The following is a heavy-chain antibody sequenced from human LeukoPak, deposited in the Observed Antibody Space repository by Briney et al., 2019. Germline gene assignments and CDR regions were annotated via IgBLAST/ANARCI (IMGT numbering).Heavy chain of an antibody. D-gene: IGHD3-16*01. V-gene: IGHV3-30*18. CDR1: GFTFSSYG. CDR3: AKDFGFKSVYYYYGMDV. J-gene: IGHJ6*02. CDR2: ISYDGSNK. Sequence: GGSLRLSCAASGFTFSSYGMHWVRQAPGKGLEWVAVISYDGSNKYYADSVMGRFTISRDNSKNTLYLQMNSLRAEDTAVYYCAKDFGFKSVYYYYGMDVWGQGTTVTVSS.